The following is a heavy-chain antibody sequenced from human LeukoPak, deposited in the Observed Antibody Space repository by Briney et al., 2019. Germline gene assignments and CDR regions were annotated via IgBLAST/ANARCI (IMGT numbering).Heavy chain of an antibody. CDR3: ARGSDWFDP. CDR2: IYTSGST. V-gene: IGHV4-61*02. CDR1: GGSISSGSCY. J-gene: IGHJ5*02. Sequence: SETLSLTCTVSGGSISSGSCYWSWIRQPAGKGLEWIGRIYTSGSTNYNPSLKSRVTISVDTSKNQFSLKLSSVTAADTAVYYCARGSDWFDPWGQGTLVTVSS.